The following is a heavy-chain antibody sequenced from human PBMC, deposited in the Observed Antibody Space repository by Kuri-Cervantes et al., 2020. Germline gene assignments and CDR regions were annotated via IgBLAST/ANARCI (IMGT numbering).Heavy chain of an antibody. V-gene: IGHV3-33*01. D-gene: IGHD4-23*01. CDR3: ARDWSTVGGMDV. J-gene: IGHJ6*02. CDR1: GFTFSSYG. CDR2: IWYDGSNK. Sequence: GESLKISCAASGFTFSSYGMHWVRQAPGKGLEWVAVIWYDGSNKYYADSVKGRFTISRDNAKNSLYLQMNSLRDEDTAVYYCARDWSTVGGMDVWGQGTTVTDSS.